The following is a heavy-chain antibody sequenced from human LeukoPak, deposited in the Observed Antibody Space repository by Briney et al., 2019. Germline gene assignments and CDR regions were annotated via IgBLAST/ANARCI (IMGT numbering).Heavy chain of an antibody. CDR1: GGSISDYY. CDR3: ARRVFATGAYWYFDL. V-gene: IGHV4-59*08. D-gene: IGHD4-11*01. Sequence: SETLSLTCTVSGGSISDYYWTWIRQPPGKGLEWIAYIHSSGSTNYNPSLKSRVTISVDTSKNQFSLKLSSVTAADTAVYYCARRVFATGAYWYFDLWGRGTLVTVSS. J-gene: IGHJ2*01. CDR2: IHSSGST.